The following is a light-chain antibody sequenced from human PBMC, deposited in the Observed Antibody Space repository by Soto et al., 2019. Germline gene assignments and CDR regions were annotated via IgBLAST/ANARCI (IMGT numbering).Light chain of an antibody. V-gene: IGKV3-20*01. CDR3: QQYGTSPQT. J-gene: IGKJ5*01. CDR1: QSVTSSY. Sequence: MFTQSPGTLSLSPGESSTLSCRASQSVTSSYLAWYQQRPGQAPRLLIFGASSRATDIPDRFSGSGSGTDFTLTINRLEPEDFAVYYCQQYGTSPQTFGQGTRLEIK. CDR2: GAS.